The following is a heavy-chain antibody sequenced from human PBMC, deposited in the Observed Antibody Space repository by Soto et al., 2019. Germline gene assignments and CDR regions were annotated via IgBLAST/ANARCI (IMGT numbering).Heavy chain of an antibody. CDR1: GFTVSSKY. J-gene: IGHJ6*03. Sequence: GGSLRLSCAASGFTVSSKYMSWVRQAPGKGLEWVSLIQSGGTTYYADSVKGRFTISRDSSENTLHLQMDSLRAEDTAVYYCARDDVLCDGGSCYGVPMYVWGKGSTVTVSS. CDR2: IQSGGTT. CDR3: ARDDVLCDGGSCYGVPMYV. V-gene: IGHV3-66*01. D-gene: IGHD2-15*01.